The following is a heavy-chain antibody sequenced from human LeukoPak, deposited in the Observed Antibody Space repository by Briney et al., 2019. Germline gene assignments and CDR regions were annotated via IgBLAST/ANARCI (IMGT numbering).Heavy chain of an antibody. CDR1: GDSISSSSYY. CDR2: INHSGST. J-gene: IGHJ4*02. D-gene: IGHD1-26*01. V-gene: IGHV4-39*01. CDR3: ARHTSGGSYSIIDY. Sequence: SETLSLTCTVSGDSISSSSYYWGWIRQPPGKGLEWIGEINHSGSTNYNPSLKSRVTISVDTSKNQFSLKLSSVTAADTAVYYCARHTSGGSYSIIDYWGQGTLVTVSS.